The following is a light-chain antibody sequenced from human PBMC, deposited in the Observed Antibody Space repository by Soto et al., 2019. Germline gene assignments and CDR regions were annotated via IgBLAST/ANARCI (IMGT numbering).Light chain of an antibody. V-gene: IGKV3-20*01. Sequence: EIVLTQSPGTLSLSPGERATLSCRASQSVSSSYLAWYQQKTGQAPRLLIYGASSRATGIPDRFSGSGSGTDFTFTISRLETEDFAVYYFQQYGSSPRTFGQGTEVEIK. CDR1: QSVSSSY. J-gene: IGKJ1*01. CDR2: GAS. CDR3: QQYGSSPRT.